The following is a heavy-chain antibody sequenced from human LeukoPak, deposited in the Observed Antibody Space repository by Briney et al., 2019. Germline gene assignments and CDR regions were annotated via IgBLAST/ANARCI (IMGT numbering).Heavy chain of an antibody. V-gene: IGHV1-69*06. D-gene: IGHD4-17*01. Sequence: SVKVSCKASGGTFSRYAISWVRQAPGQGLEWMGGIIPSFGTANYAQTFQGRVTITADKSTSTAYMELSSLRSEDTAVYYCARDWDYVGYMDVWGKGTTVTVSS. CDR3: ARDWDYVGYMDV. CDR1: GGTFSRYA. J-gene: IGHJ6*03. CDR2: IIPSFGTA.